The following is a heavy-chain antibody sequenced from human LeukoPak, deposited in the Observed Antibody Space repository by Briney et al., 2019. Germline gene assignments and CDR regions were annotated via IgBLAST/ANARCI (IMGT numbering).Heavy chain of an antibody. D-gene: IGHD1-26*01. V-gene: IGHV3-30*02. CDR3: AKGQGGSYYRYFDY. Sequence: GGSLRLSCAASGFTFSSYGMHWVRQAPGKGLEWVAFIRYDGSNKYYADSVKGRFTISRDNSKNTLYLQMNSLRAEDTAVYYCAKGQGGSYYRYFDYWGQGTLVTVSS. CDR2: IRYDGSNK. CDR1: GFTFSSYG. J-gene: IGHJ4*02.